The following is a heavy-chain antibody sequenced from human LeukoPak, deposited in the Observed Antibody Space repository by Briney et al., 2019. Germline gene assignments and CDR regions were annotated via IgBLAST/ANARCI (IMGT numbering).Heavy chain of an antibody. CDR2: IIPIFGTA. Sequence: ASVKVSCKASGGTFSSYAISWVRQAPGQGLEWMGGIIPIFGTANYAQKFQGRVTITADESTSTAYMELSSLRSEDTAVYYCARDRGYCSSTSCYTGNYWGQGTLVTVSS. J-gene: IGHJ4*02. D-gene: IGHD2-2*02. CDR1: GGTFSSYA. CDR3: ARDRGYCSSTSCYTGNY. V-gene: IGHV1-69*01.